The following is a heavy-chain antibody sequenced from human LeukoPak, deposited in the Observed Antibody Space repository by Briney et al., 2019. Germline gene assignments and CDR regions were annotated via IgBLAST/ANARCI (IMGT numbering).Heavy chain of an antibody. CDR2: IYYSGTT. V-gene: IGHV4-59*01. D-gene: IGHD4-23*01. J-gene: IGHJ5*02. CDR1: GDSISDYY. Sequence: SETLSLTCTVSGDSISDYYWTWIRQPPGKGVEWIGYIYYSGTTNYNPSLKSRVDISLDTSKNQFSLKLRSVTAADTAVYYCAREPLGRGKWFDPWGQGTLVTVSS. CDR3: AREPLGRGKWFDP.